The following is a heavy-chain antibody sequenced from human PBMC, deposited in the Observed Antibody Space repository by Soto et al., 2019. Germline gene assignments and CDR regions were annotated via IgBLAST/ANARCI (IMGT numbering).Heavy chain of an antibody. CDR1: GGSISSGGYY. Sequence: QVQLQESGPGLVKPSQTLSLTCTVSGGSISSGGYYWSWIRQHPGKGLEWIGYIYYSGSTYYNPSLKSRVTISVDTSKNQFSLKLSSVTAADTVVYYCARTGHHGDYDGVGFDYWGQGTLVTVSS. CDR3: ARTGHHGDYDGVGFDY. V-gene: IGHV4-31*03. CDR2: IYYSGST. J-gene: IGHJ4*02. D-gene: IGHD4-17*01.